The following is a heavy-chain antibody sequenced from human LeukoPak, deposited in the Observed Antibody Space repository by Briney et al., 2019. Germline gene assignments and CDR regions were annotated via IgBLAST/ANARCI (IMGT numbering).Heavy chain of an antibody. CDR3: ARADEWGSYDYFDY. V-gene: IGHV1-46*01. D-gene: IGHD5-12*01. J-gene: IGHJ4*02. Sequence: ASVKVSCKASGYTFTSYDMHWGRQAPGQGLEWMGIINPSGGSTSYAQKFQGRVTMTRDMSTSTVYMELSSLRSEDTAVYYSARADEWGSYDYFDYWGQGTLVTVSS. CDR2: INPSGGST. CDR1: GYTFTSYD.